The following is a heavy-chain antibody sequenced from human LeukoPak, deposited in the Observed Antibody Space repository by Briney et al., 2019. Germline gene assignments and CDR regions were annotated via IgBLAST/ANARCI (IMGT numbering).Heavy chain of an antibody. Sequence: GGSLRLSCAASEFTFSTYAMHWVRQAPGRGLEWVAITSSDGRSKFYADSVKGRFTISGDNSKSTLYLQMNSLRAEDTAVYYCARGPKSQKQWLFSLFDPWGQGTLVTVSS. CDR1: EFTFSTYA. CDR2: TSSDGRSK. J-gene: IGHJ5*02. D-gene: IGHD6-19*01. V-gene: IGHV3-30*04. CDR3: ARGPKSQKQWLFSLFDP.